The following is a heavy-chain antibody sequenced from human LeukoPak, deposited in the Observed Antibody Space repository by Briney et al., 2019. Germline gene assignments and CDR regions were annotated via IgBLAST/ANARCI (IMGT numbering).Heavy chain of an antibody. D-gene: IGHD5-18*01. Sequence: PGGSLRLSCAASGFTFSNYGMHWVRQAPGKGLEWVAVTTYHGSKKYYANSVKGRFTISRDNSMDTLYLQMNSLRTEDTAVYFCAREGDTTMVGYFDYWGQGTLVTVSS. CDR2: TTYHGSKK. CDR3: AREGDTTMVGYFDY. V-gene: IGHV3-30*03. CDR1: GFTFSNYG. J-gene: IGHJ4*02.